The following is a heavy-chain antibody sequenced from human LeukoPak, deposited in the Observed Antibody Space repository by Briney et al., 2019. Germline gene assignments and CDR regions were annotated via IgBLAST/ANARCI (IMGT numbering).Heavy chain of an antibody. CDR1: GFTFSDYY. CDR3: ARDLTIAAANYYFDN. CDR2: ISSSGSTI. Sequence: GGSLRLSCAASGFTFSDYYMSWIRQAPGKGLEWVSYISSSGSTIYYADPVKGRFTISRDNSKNTLYLQMNSLRAEDTAVYYCARDLTIAAANYYFDNWGQGTLVTVSS. D-gene: IGHD6-13*01. J-gene: IGHJ4*02. V-gene: IGHV3-11*04.